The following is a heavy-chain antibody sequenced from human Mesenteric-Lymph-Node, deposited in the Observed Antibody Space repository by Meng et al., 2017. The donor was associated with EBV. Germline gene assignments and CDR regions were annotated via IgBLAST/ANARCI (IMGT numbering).Heavy chain of an antibody. CDR2: YYNSGST. Sequence: LQLQESGPALVKPSETLSLTCTVSGGSISSSSYYWGWIRQPPGKGLEWIGTYYNSGSTHYNPSLKSRVTISVDTSNNQFSLRLISVTAADTAAYYCARQGPSGRTFDYWGQGTLVTVSS. CDR3: ARQGPSGRTFDY. V-gene: IGHV4-39*01. J-gene: IGHJ4*02. CDR1: GGSISSSSYY. D-gene: IGHD1-26*01.